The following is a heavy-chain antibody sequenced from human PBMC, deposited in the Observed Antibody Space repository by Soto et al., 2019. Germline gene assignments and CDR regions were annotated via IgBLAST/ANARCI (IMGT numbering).Heavy chain of an antibody. D-gene: IGHD1-1*01. V-gene: IGHV4-59*01. CDR2: IFYSGST. J-gene: IGHJ4*02. Sequence: QVQLQESGPGLVKPSETLSLTCTVSGGSITDYYWGWIRQPPGKGLEWIGYIFYSGSTNYNPSLASRVTISVDTSKNQFSMNVSSVTAADTYVYYCARHYPIGNNWNYFEYWGKGTLVTVSS. CDR1: GGSITDYY. CDR3: ARHYPIGNNWNYFEY.